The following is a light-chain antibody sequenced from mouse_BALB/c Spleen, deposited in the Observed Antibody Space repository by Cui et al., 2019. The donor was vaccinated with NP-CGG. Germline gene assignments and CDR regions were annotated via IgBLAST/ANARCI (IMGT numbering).Light chain of an antibody. Sequence: AVDTEESAHTTSPGETVTFTCRSSTGAVTSSNYANWVQEKPDHLFTGLIGGTNNRAPGVPARFSGSLIGDKAALTITGAQTEDEAIYFCALWYSNHWVFGGGTKLTVL. CDR3: ALWYSNHWV. J-gene: IGLJ1*01. CDR2: GTN. V-gene: IGLV1*01. CDR1: TGAVTSSNY.